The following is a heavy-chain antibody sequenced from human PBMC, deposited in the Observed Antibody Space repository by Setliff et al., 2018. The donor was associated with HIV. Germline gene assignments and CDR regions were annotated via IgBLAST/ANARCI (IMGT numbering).Heavy chain of an antibody. CDR3: VRDVVKFWSGSGALDF. V-gene: IGHV3-30*04. D-gene: IGHD3-3*01. Sequence: QPGGSLRLSCAASGFTFGSYAMHWVRQAPGKGLEWVAVISYDGSYKYYADSVKGRFTISRDNSKNTLYVQMNSLRADDTAVYYCVRDVVKFWSGSGALDFWGPGTLVTVSS. CDR2: ISYDGSYK. J-gene: IGHJ4*02. CDR1: GFTFGSYA.